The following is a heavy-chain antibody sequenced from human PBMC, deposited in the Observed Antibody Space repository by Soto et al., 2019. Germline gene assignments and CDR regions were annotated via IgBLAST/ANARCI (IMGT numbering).Heavy chain of an antibody. Sequence: GGSLRLSCAASGFTFSRHAMSWVRQAPGKGLEWVSAISGSGDSAYHADSVKGRFTISRDNSKNTLYLQMNSLRAEDTALYYCAKAGGSTWDYGMDVWGQGTTVTVS. V-gene: IGHV3-23*01. D-gene: IGHD2-15*01. CDR3: AKAGGSTWDYGMDV. CDR1: GFTFSRHA. J-gene: IGHJ6*02. CDR2: ISGSGDSA.